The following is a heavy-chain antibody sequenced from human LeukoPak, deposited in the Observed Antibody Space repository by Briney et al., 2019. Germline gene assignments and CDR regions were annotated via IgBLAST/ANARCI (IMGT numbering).Heavy chain of an antibody. V-gene: IGHV3-30*14. Sequence: PGRSLRLSCAASGFTFSSYAMHWVRQAPGKGLEWVAVISYDGSNKYYADSVKGRFTISRDNSKNTLYLQMNSLRAEDTAVYYCARDSGSGWDSVQWGQGTLVTVSS. CDR3: ARDSGSGWDSVQ. D-gene: IGHD6-19*01. CDR2: ISYDGSNK. CDR1: GFTFSSYA. J-gene: IGHJ4*02.